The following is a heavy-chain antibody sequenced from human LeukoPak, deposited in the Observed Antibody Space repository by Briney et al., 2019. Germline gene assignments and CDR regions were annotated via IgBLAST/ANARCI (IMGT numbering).Heavy chain of an antibody. CDR3: AGSMIVVVNGYFDY. V-gene: IGHV3-23*01. CDR1: GFTFSSYA. J-gene: IGHJ4*02. CDR2: ISGSGGST. D-gene: IGHD3-22*01. Sequence: GGSLRLSCAASGFTFSSYAMSWVRQAPGKGLEWVSAISGSGGSTYYADSVKGRFTISRDNSKNTLYLQMNSLRAEDTAVYYCAGSMIVVVNGYFDYWGQGTPVTVSS.